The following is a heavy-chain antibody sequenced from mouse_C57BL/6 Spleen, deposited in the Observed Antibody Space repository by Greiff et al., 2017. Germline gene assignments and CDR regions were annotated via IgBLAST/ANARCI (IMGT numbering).Heavy chain of an antibody. Sequence: QVQLQQPGTELVKPGASVKLSCKASGYTFTSYWMHWVKQRPGQGLEWIGNINPSNGGTNYNEKFKSKATLPVDKSSRTAYMQLSRLTSEDSAVYYWGKRGAGVDGMDYWGQGTSGTVSS. V-gene: IGHV1-53*01. CDR3: GKRGAGVDGMDY. CDR2: INPSNGGT. D-gene: IGHD1-1*01. J-gene: IGHJ4*01. CDR1: GYTFTSYW.